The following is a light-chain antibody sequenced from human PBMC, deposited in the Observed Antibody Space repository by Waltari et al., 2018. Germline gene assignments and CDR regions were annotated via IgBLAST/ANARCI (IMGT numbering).Light chain of an antibody. CDR1: QSVLRSSTNKNH. J-gene: IGKJ4*01. Sequence: DIVMTQSPDSLGVSLGERATINCKSSQSVLRSSTNKNHLAWYQKKPGQPPKLLIYWASTRETGVPDRFSGSGSGTDFTLTISSLQAEDVAVYYCQQYYNTPLTFGGGTKVEIK. V-gene: IGKV4-1*01. CDR2: WAS. CDR3: QQYYNTPLT.